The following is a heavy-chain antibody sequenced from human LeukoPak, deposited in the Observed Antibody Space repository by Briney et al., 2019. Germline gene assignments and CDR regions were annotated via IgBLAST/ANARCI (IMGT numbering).Heavy chain of an antibody. CDR3: ARGADGVSSNSRGWFDP. V-gene: IGHV3-21*06. J-gene: IGHJ5*02. CDR1: GFSFSSYR. Sequence: PGGSLRLSCAASGFSFSSYRMNWVRQAPGKGLEWVSSVSNSGDYIHYADSVKGRFTISRDNSKNSLYLQMNSLRAEDTAVYSCARGADGVSSNSRGWFDPWGQGTLVTVSS. D-gene: IGHD2-15*01. CDR2: VSNSGDYI.